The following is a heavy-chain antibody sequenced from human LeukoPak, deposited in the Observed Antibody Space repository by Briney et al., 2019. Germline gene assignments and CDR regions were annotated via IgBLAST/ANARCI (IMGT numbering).Heavy chain of an antibody. CDR3: AKDSGIGVFDI. D-gene: IGHD6-19*01. J-gene: IGHJ3*02. Sequence: GGSLRLSCAASGFTFSSYAMSWAREAPGKGLEWVSAISGSGGSTYYADSVKGRFTISRDNSKNTLYLQMNSLRAEDTAVYYCAKDSGIGVFDIWGQGTMVTVSS. CDR2: ISGSGGST. CDR1: GFTFSSYA. V-gene: IGHV3-23*01.